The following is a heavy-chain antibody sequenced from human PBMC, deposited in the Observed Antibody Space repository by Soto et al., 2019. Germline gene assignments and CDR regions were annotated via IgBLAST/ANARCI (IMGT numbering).Heavy chain of an antibody. CDR1: GFTFSSYG. Sequence: GGSLRLSCAASGFTFSSYGMHWVRQAPGKGLEWVAVISYDGSNKYYADSVKGRFAISRDNSKNTLYLQMDSLRAEDTAVYYCAKDRNYYDSSGYWPLDYSGQGTLVTVSS. J-gene: IGHJ4*02. CDR3: AKDRNYYDSSGYWPLDY. CDR2: ISYDGSNK. V-gene: IGHV3-30*18. D-gene: IGHD3-22*01.